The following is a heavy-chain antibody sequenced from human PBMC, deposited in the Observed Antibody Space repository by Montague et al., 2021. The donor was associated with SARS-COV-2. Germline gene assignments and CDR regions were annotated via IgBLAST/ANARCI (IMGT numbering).Heavy chain of an antibody. CDR3: ARHLVRGVPKAFDI. V-gene: IGHV4-39*01. Sequence: SETLSLTCTVSGGSITRNYYWGWIRQPPGKGLAWFGNINYSGTTXINPSLQSRVTISVDASKNQFSLHLTSVTAADTAVYYCARHLVRGVPKAFDIRGQGALVIVSS. CDR2: INYSGTT. CDR1: GGSITRNYY. J-gene: IGHJ3*02. D-gene: IGHD3-10*01.